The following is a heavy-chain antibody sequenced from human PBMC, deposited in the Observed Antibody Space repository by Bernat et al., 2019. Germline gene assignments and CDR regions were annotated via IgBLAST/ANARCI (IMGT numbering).Heavy chain of an antibody. V-gene: IGHV3-23*01. J-gene: IGHJ2*01. CDR2: ISVSGGST. D-gene: IGHD2-21*02. Sequence: EVQLLESGGGLVQPGGSLRLSCAASGFTFTSYAMSWVRQAPGKGLEWVSAISVSGGSTYSPDSVKGRFTMSRDNSKNTLYLQMNSLRAEDTAVYYCAKDDCAGDCHYWYFDLWGRGTLVTVSS. CDR3: AKDDCAGDCHYWYFDL. CDR1: GFTFTSYA.